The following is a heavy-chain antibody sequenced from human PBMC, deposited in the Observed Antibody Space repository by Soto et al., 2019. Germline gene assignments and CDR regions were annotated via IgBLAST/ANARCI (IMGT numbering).Heavy chain of an antibody. D-gene: IGHD6-25*01. CDR2: IYSGGST. CDR1: GFTVSTKY. Sequence: GGSLRLSCAASGFTVSTKYMSWVRQAPGKGLEWVSVIYSGGSTFYADSVRGRFTISRDNSKNTVNLQMNSLRAEDTAVYYCARDPSAADYWGQGTLVTVSS. CDR3: ARDPSAADY. V-gene: IGHV3-66*01. J-gene: IGHJ4*02.